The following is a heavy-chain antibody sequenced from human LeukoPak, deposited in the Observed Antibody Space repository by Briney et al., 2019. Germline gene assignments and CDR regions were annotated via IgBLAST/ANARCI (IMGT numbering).Heavy chain of an antibody. V-gene: IGHV4-4*02. J-gene: IGHJ5*02. D-gene: IGHD6-13*01. CDR3: ARDRDRGILAAGWFEP. Sequence: SGTLSLICGVSGGSINSDHWWSWVRQSPGKGLEWIGEIYHSGRTNYSPSLKSRLTMSVDKSKNEVSLRLTSVTAADTAVYYCARDRDRGILAAGWFEPWGQGTPVTVSS. CDR1: GGSINSDHW. CDR2: IYHSGRT.